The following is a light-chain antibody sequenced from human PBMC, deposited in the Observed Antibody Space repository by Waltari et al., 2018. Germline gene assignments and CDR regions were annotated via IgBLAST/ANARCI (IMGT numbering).Light chain of an antibody. V-gene: IGLV2-14*01. Sequence: QSALTQPASVSGSPGPSIPTSCTGTSSHVGVYDFVPWFQHHPGKAPKVMISTVNNRPSGVSNRFSGSKSANTASLTISGLQAEDEADYYCSSYTRRSYWVFGGGTQLTVL. J-gene: IGLJ3*02. CDR2: TVN. CDR3: SSYTRRSYWV. CDR1: SSHVGVYDF.